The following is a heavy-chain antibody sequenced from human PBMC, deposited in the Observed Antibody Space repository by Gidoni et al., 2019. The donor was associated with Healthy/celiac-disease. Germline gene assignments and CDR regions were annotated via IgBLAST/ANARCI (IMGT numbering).Heavy chain of an antibody. CDR1: GGTFSSYA. CDR3: ARVAAGYSYGFASYYFDY. Sequence: QVQLVQSGAEVKKPGSSVKVSCKASGGTFSSYAISWVRQAPGQGLEWMGGIIPIFGTANYAQKFQGRVTITADKSTSTAYMELSSLRSEDTAVYYCARVAAGYSYGFASYYFDYWGQGTLVTVSS. CDR2: IIPIFGTA. V-gene: IGHV1-69*06. J-gene: IGHJ4*02. D-gene: IGHD5-18*01.